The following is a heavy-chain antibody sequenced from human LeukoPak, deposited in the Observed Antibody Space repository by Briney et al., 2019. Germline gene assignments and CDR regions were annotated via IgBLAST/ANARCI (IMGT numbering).Heavy chain of an antibody. CDR3: ARVRKNHYDFWSGYLPDAFDI. V-gene: IGHV3-7*01. J-gene: IGHJ3*02. CDR1: GFTFSSYW. CDR2: IKQDGSEK. Sequence: PGGSLRLSCAASGFTFSSYWMSWVRQAPGKGLEWVANIKQDGSEKYYVDSVKGRFTISRDNAKNSLYLQMNSLRAEDTAVYYCARVRKNHYDFWSGYLPDAFDIWGQGTMVTVSS. D-gene: IGHD3-3*01.